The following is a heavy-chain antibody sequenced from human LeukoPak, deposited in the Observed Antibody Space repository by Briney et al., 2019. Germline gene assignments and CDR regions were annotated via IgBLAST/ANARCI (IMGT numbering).Heavy chain of an antibody. CDR1: GFXFSDYY. V-gene: IGHV3-11*03. Sequence: PGGSLTLSRAASGFXFSDYYISWIRQAPGKGLEWVSYISGSSSYTNYADPVKGRCNISRDNAEITLYLQMNSLRAEDTAVYYCANFYYSAFFDSWGQGILVAVSS. D-gene: IGHD4/OR15-4a*01. CDR3: ANFYYSAFFDS. J-gene: IGHJ4*02. CDR2: ISGSSSYT.